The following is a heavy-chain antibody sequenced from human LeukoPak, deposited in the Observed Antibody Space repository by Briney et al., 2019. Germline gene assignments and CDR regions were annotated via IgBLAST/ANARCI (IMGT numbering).Heavy chain of an antibody. V-gene: IGHV3-48*04. CDR2: VSSSSTSI. Sequence: GGSLRLSCAASDFTFSAYDMTWVRQAPGKGLEWVSSVSSSSTSIHYADSVRGRFTISRDNAKNSLYLQMNSLRVEDTAVYYCAKVAKYYYGSETYYFFEHWGQGTPVTASS. J-gene: IGHJ4*02. D-gene: IGHD3-10*01. CDR3: AKVAKYYYGSETYYFFEH. CDR1: DFTFSAYD.